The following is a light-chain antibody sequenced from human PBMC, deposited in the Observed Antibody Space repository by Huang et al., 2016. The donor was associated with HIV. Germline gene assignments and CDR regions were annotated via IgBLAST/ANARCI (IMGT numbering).Light chain of an antibody. CDR3: QQYSDWPL. J-gene: IGKJ4*01. V-gene: IGKV3-15*01. Sequence: EIVMTQSPATLSVSPGETATLSCRASHAVGSNVAWYQQKPGQAPRLFIYSASTRATDIPGMCSGSGSGTEFTLTIDSLQSEDFAIYYCQQYSDWPLFGGGTKVEI. CDR2: SAS. CDR1: HAVGSN.